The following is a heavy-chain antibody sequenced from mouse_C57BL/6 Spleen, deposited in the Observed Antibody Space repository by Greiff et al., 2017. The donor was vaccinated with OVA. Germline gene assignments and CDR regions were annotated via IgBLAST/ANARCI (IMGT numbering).Heavy chain of an antibody. CDR1: GFTFSDAW. V-gene: IGHV6-6*01. CDR2: IRNKANNHAT. J-gene: IGHJ2*01. CDR3: TYYDYVRGPFDY. Sequence: EVKLVESGGGLVQPGGSMKLSCAASGFTFSDAWMDWVRQSPEKGLEWVAEIRNKANNHATYYAESVKGRFTISRDDSKSSVYLQMNSLRAEDTGIYYCTYYDYVRGPFDYWGQGTTLTVSS. D-gene: IGHD2-4*01.